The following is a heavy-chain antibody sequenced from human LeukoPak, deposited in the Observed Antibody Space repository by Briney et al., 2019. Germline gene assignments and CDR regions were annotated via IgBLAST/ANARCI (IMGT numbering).Heavy chain of an antibody. CDR3: ARNRLGSFDY. Sequence: GRSLTLACAPFALTVVSYAIHSGRQAPGKGLEWVVVISFDGSNKYYADSVKGRLTISRDNSKNTLYLQMHSLRAEDTAVYYCARNRLGSFDYWGQGTLVTVSS. CDR2: ISFDGSNK. V-gene: IGHV3-30*08. D-gene: IGHD6-25*01. J-gene: IGHJ4*02. CDR1: ALTVVSYA.